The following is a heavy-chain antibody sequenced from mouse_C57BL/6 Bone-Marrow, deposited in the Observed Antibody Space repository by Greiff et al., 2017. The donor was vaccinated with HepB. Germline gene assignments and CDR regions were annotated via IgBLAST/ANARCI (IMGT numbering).Heavy chain of an antibody. Sequence: QVQLQQPGAELVKPGASVKVSCKASGYTFTSYWMHWVKQRPGQGLEWIGRIHPSDSDTNYNQKFKGKATLTVDKSSSPAYMHLSSLTSEDSAVYYCAIFYYGTYYAMDYWGQGTSVTVSS. CDR1: GYTFTSYW. J-gene: IGHJ4*01. V-gene: IGHV1-74*01. CDR2: IHPSDSDT. D-gene: IGHD2-1*01. CDR3: AIFYYGTYYAMDY.